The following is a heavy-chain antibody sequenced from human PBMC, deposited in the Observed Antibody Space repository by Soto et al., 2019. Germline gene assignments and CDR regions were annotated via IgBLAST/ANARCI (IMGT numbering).Heavy chain of an antibody. CDR3: ARDLVGYYGSGGLDY. Sequence: EVQLVESGGGLVQPGGSLRLSCAASGFTVSSNYMSWVRQTPGKGLEWVSVIYSGGSTYYADSVKGRFTISRHNSKNTLYLQMNSLRAEDTAVYYCARDLVGYYGSGGLDYWGQGTLVTVSS. D-gene: IGHD3-10*01. CDR2: IYSGGST. V-gene: IGHV3-53*04. J-gene: IGHJ4*02. CDR1: GFTVSSNY.